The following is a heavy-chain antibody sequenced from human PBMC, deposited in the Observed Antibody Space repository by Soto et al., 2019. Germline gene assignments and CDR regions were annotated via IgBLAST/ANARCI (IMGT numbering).Heavy chain of an antibody. CDR1: GGSISSSNW. J-gene: IGHJ4*02. CDR3: ARRWGEGRVDY. Sequence: QVQLQASGPGLVKPSGTLSLTCAVSGGSISSSNWWSWVRQPPGKGLQWIGEIYHSGSTNYIPSLKSRVNISVDKSRNQFSLKLSSVTAADTAVYYCARRWGEGRVDYWGQGTLVTVSS. V-gene: IGHV4-4*02. CDR2: IYHSGST. D-gene: IGHD3-10*01.